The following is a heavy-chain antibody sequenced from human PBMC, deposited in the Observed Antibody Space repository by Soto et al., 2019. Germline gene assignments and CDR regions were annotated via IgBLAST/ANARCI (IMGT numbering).Heavy chain of an antibody. V-gene: IGHV3-23*01. J-gene: IGHJ3*01. CDR1: GFTFNTNA. D-gene: IGHD1-7*01. Sequence: EVQLLESGGGLVRPGGSLRPPWAAPGFTFNTNAMNWVRQAPGKGLEWVSTISYSADKTHYADSVKGRFTISRDNSRDTLFLQMNSLRADDAAVYYCARRARTATTNWGAFDVWGQGTMVTVSS. CDR3: ARRARTATTNWGAFDV. CDR2: ISYSADKT.